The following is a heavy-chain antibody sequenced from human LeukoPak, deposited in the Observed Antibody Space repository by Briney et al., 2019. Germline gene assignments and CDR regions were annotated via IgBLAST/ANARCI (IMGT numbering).Heavy chain of an antibody. J-gene: IGHJ5*02. CDR2: IKQDGSEK. V-gene: IGHV3-7*01. D-gene: IGHD6-13*01. CDR3: ARAGQLVKWWFDP. CDR1: GFTFSSYW. Sequence: GGSLRLSCAASGFTFSSYWMSWVRQAPGKGLEWVANIKQDGSEKYYVDSVKGRFTISRDNAKNSLYLQINSLRAEDTAVYYCARAGQLVKWWFDPWGQGTLVTVSS.